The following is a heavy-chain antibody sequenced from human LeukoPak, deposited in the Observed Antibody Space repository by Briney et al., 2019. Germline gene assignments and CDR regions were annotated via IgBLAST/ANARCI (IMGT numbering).Heavy chain of an antibody. V-gene: IGHV1-2*02. CDR1: GYTFTDYY. CDR3: AREVYSSGWYFDY. CDR2: INANSGGT. J-gene: IGHJ4*02. Sequence: ASVKVSCKASGYTFTDYYMHWVRQAPGQGLEWMGWINANSGGTKYAQKFPGRVTLTTDTSISTAYMELSRLRYDDTAVYYCAREVYSSGWYFDYWGQGTLVTVSS. D-gene: IGHD6-19*01.